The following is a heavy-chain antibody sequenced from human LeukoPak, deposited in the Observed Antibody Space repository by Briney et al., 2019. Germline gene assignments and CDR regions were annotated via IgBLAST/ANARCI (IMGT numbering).Heavy chain of an antibody. D-gene: IGHD1-26*01. CDR2: IRYDGSNK. V-gene: IGHV3-30*02. CDR1: GFTFSSYD. Sequence: GGSLRLSCAASGFTFSSYDMHWVRQAPGRGLEWVAFIRYDGSNKYYADSVQGRFTISRDNSRNTVYLQMNSLRVEDTAVYYCAREGAGWSYPTYWGQGTLVTVSS. CDR3: AREGAGWSYPTY. J-gene: IGHJ4*02.